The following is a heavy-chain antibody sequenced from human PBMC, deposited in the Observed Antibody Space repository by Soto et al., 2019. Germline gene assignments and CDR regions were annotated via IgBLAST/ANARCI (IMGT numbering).Heavy chain of an antibody. CDR3: ARADSARWARYFEY. J-gene: IGHJ4*02. CDR1: GYSISSGYY. D-gene: IGHD2-15*01. Sequence: SETLSLTCAVSGYSISSGYYWGWIRQSPGKGLEWIATIFHSGSTYYNPSLTSRVTISVDTSKNQFSLKLTSVTAADTAVYYCARADSARWARYFEYWGQGTLVT. V-gene: IGHV4-38-2*01. CDR2: IFHSGST.